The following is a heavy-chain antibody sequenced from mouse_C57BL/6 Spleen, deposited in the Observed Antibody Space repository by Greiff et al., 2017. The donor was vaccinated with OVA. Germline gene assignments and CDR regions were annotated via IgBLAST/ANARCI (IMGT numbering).Heavy chain of an antibody. CDR3: ARDSAFPINYFDY. J-gene: IGHJ2*01. V-gene: IGHV5-4*01. CDR2: ISDGGSYT. D-gene: IGHD6-1*01. Sequence: EVHLVESGGGLVKPGGSLKLSCAASGFTFSSYAMSWVRQTPEKRLEWVATISDGGSYTYYPDNVKGRFTISRDNAKNNLYLQMSHLKSEDTAMYYCARDSAFPINYFDYWGQGTTLTVSS. CDR1: GFTFSSYA.